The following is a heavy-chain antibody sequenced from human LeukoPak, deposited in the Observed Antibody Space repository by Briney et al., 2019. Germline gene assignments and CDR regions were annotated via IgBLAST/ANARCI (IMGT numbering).Heavy chain of an antibody. D-gene: IGHD4-17*01. V-gene: IGHV4-4*07. CDR3: ARGRAVTTGYDY. CDR1: GGSINNYY. Sequence: SETLSLTCTVSGGSINNYYWSWIRQPAGKGLEWIGRIFSSGSTVYHPSLKSRVTMSVDTSRNSFSLKLTSVTAADTAVYYCARGRAVTTGYDYWGQGTLVTVSS. CDR2: IFSSGST. J-gene: IGHJ4*02.